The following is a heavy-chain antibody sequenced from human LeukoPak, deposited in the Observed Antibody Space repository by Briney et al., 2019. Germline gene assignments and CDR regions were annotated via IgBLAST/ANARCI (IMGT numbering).Heavy chain of an antibody. CDR2: IRFDGSNR. V-gene: IGHV3-30*02. CDR3: ANHLACRSHNCPSFDE. D-gene: IGHD2-2*01. J-gene: IGHJ4*02. CDR1: GFIFSHYG. Sequence: GGSLRLSCAASGFIFSHYGMYWVRQAPGKGLEWVAFIRFDGSNRYYADSVKGRFTISRDISNNMLDLQMSSLRAEDTAVYYCANHLACRSHNCPSFDEWGQGTLVTVSS.